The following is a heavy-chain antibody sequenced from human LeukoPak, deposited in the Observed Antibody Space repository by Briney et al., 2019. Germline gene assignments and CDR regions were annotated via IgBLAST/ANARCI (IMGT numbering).Heavy chain of an antibody. V-gene: IGHV3-64*01. J-gene: IGHJ2*01. CDR1: GFTFSSYS. Sequence: GGSLRLSCAASGFTFSSYSMNWVRQAPGKGLEIVSAMSSNGEITYYANSVKGRFTISRDNSKNTLYLQMGSLRPEDMAVYYCARGSTAMVHWYFDLWGRGTLVTVSS. CDR2: MSSNGEIT. D-gene: IGHD5-18*01. CDR3: ARGSTAMVHWYFDL.